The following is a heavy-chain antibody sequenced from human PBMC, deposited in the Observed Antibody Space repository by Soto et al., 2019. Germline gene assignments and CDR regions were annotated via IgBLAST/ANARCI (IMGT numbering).Heavy chain of an antibody. V-gene: IGHV3-11*01. Sequence: TGGSLRLSCAASGFTFSDYYMSWIRQAPGKGLEWVSYISSSGSTIYYADSVKGRFTISRDNAKNSLYPQMNSLRAEDTAVYYCASLYGSGSYFGYYYGMDVWGQGTTVTVSS. J-gene: IGHJ6*02. CDR3: ASLYGSGSYFGYYYGMDV. D-gene: IGHD3-10*01. CDR1: GFTFSDYY. CDR2: ISSSGSTI.